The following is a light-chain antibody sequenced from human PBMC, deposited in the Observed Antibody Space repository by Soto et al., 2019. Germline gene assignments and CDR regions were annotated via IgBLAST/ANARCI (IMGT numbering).Light chain of an antibody. CDR3: SSYTSSAHYV. J-gene: IGLJ1*01. CDR1: SSDVGGYNY. Sequence: QSALTQPASVSGSPGQWITISCTGTSSDVGGYNYVCWYQQHPSKATQLMIYDVSNPPSGASNLSSGSTSGNTASLTISGLHAEDEADYSCSSYTSSAHYVFGTGTKVTVL. V-gene: IGLV2-14*01. CDR2: DVS.